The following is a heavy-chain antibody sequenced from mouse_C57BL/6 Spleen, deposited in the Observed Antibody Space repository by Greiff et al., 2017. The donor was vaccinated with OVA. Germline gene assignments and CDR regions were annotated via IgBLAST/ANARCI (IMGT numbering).Heavy chain of an antibody. V-gene: IGHV1-22*01. CDR1: GYTFTDYN. CDR2: INPNNGGT. CDR3: ARDGNYDY. Sequence: VHVKQSGPELVKPGASVKMSCKASGYTFTDYNMHWVKQSHGKSLEWIGYINPNNGGTSYNQKFKGKATLTVNKSSSTAYMELRSLTSEDSAVYYCARDGNYDYWGQGTTLTVSS. D-gene: IGHD2-1*01. J-gene: IGHJ2*01.